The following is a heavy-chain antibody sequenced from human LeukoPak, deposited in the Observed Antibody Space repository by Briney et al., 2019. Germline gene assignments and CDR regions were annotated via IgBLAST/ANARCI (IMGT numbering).Heavy chain of an antibody. CDR1: GFTVSSNY. D-gene: IGHD6-13*01. Sequence: GGSLRLSCAASGFTVSSNYMSWVRQAPGKGLEWVSHISSSSSSIYYADSVKGRFSISRDNAKNSLYLQMNSLRDEDTAVYYCARSGYGSRWYFFDHWGQGTLVTASS. J-gene: IGHJ4*02. CDR2: ISSSSSSI. V-gene: IGHV3-48*02. CDR3: ARSGYGSRWYFFDH.